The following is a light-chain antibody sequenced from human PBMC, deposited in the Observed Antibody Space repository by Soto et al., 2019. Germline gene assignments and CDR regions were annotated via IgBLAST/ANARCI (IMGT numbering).Light chain of an antibody. CDR1: SSDIGGYNY. CDR2: DVT. CDR3: SSYTSSPSDV. J-gene: IGLJ1*01. V-gene: IGLV2-14*03. Sequence: QSVLTQPASVSGSPGQSITISCTGTSSDIGGYNYVSWYQHHPGKAPKLMIYDVTNRPSGVSNRFSGSKSGNTASLTISGLQAEDEADYYCSSYTSSPSDVFGTGTKLTVL.